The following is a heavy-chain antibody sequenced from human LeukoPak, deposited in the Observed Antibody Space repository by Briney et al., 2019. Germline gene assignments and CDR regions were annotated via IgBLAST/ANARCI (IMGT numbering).Heavy chain of an antibody. CDR1: GGSFSGYY. J-gene: IGHJ5*02. CDR2: IYYSGST. V-gene: IGHV4-34*01. Sequence: SETLSLTCAVYGGSFSGYYWGWIRQPPGKGLEWIGSIYYSGSTYYNPSLKSRVTISVDTSKNQFSLKLSSVTAADTAVYYCARVHVLLWFGELFLGWFDPWGQGTLVTVSS. CDR3: ARVHVLLWFGELFLGWFDP. D-gene: IGHD3-10*01.